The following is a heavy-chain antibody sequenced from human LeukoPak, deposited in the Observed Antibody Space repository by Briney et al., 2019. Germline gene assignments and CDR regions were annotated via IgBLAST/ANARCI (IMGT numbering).Heavy chain of an antibody. J-gene: IGHJ4*02. V-gene: IGHV3-21*01. D-gene: IGHD6-19*01. CDR1: GFTFRTFT. Sequence: PGGSLRLSCAASGFTFRTFTMHWVRQAPGKGLEWVSSISSSSSYIYYADSVKGRFTISRDNAKNSLYLQMNSLRAEDTAVYYCARGKQWLTIFDYWGQGTLVTVSS. CDR2: ISSSSSYI. CDR3: ARGKQWLTIFDY.